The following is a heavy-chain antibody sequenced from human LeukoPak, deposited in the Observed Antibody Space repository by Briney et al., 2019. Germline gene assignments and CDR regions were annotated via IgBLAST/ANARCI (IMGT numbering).Heavy chain of an antibody. Sequence: SETLSLTCAVSGYSISSGYYWGWIRQPPGKGLEWIGSIYHSGSTYYNPSLKSRVTISVDTSKNQFPLKLSSVTAADTAVYYCASDIVVVPAADLPDAFDIWGQGTMVTVSS. CDR3: ASDIVVVPAADLPDAFDI. CDR2: IYHSGST. D-gene: IGHD2-2*01. V-gene: IGHV4-38-2*01. J-gene: IGHJ3*02. CDR1: GYSISSGYY.